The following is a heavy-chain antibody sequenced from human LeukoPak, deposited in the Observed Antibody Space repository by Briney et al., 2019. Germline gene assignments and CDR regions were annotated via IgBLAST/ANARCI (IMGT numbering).Heavy chain of an antibody. CDR1: SGSINSGSYY. V-gene: IGHV4-61*10. Sequence: SETLSLTCTVSSGSINSGSYYWNWIRQPAGKGLEWIGRIYNSGSTNYNPSLKSRVTILVDTSKNQFSLKLSSVTAADTAVYYCACLTTADAFDIWGQGTMVTVSS. CDR2: IYNSGST. J-gene: IGHJ3*02. D-gene: IGHD3-22*01. CDR3: ACLTTADAFDI.